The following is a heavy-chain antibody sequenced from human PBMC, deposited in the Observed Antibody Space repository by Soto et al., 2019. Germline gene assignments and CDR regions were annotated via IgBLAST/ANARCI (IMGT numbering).Heavy chain of an antibody. CDR3: AKVTYYDILTGYYFDY. CDR1: GFTFSSYA. V-gene: IGHV3-23*01. Sequence: GGSLRLSCAASGFTFSSYAMSWVRQAPGKGLEWVSAISGSGGSTYYADSVKGRFTISRDNSKNTLYLQMNSLRAEDTAVYYCAKVTYYDILTGYYFDYWGQGTLVTVSS. CDR2: ISGSGGST. D-gene: IGHD3-9*01. J-gene: IGHJ4*02.